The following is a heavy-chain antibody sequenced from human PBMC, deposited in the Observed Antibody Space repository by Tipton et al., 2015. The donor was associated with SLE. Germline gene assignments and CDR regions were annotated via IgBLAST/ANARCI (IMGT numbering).Heavy chain of an antibody. J-gene: IGHJ4*02. CDR3: VTQREGFDS. Sequence: SLRLSCAASGFTFSTYTMHWVRQAPGKGLEWVTVISYDGSNKYYADSVKGRFTISRDNSKNTLYLQMNSLRIDDTAVYYCVTQREGFDSWGQGTLVTVSS. V-gene: IGHV3-30*04. CDR1: GFTFSTYT. D-gene: IGHD1-26*01. CDR2: ISYDGSNK.